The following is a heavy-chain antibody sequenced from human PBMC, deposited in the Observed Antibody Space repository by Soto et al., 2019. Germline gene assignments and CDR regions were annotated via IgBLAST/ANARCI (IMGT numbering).Heavy chain of an antibody. Sequence: QLQLQESGPGLVKPSETLSLTSTASGGSISSSSYYWGWFRQPPGKGLEWIGSVYYSGSTYYTPPFKSRVTISVDTSKNQFSLKLSSVTAADTAVYYCARHTPAISISDHWGQGTLVTVSS. CDR1: GGSISSSSYY. J-gene: IGHJ4*02. V-gene: IGHV4-39*01. CDR3: ARHTPAISISDH. D-gene: IGHD2-15*01. CDR2: VYYSGST.